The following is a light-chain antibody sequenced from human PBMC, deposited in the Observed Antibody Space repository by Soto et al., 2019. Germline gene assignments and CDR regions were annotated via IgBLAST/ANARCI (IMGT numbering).Light chain of an antibody. J-gene: IGKJ2*01. V-gene: IGKV3-20*01. CDR1: QSLRSSY. Sequence: LAPRGRATLSCWASQSLRSSYLAWYQRKPGQAPRLLMFGASRRATGIPDRFNGSGSGTDFILTISRLEPEDVAVYYWQQHGTSPYTFGQGTVLEIK. CDR3: QQHGTSPYT. CDR2: GAS.